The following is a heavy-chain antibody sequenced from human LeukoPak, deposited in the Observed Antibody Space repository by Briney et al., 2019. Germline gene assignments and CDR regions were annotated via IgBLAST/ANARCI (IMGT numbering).Heavy chain of an antibody. CDR2: IGIRGDT. Sequence: GGSLSLSCAASGFTLIDYDMHWVRQVIGKGLEWVSAIGIRGDTHYSGSVKGRFTISRENAESSLYLQMNSLRAEDTAVYYCVRGGIQVSGIDEFDYWGQGTLVTVSS. CDR1: GFTLIDYD. V-gene: IGHV3-13*01. CDR3: VRGGIQVSGIDEFDY. D-gene: IGHD6-19*01. J-gene: IGHJ4*02.